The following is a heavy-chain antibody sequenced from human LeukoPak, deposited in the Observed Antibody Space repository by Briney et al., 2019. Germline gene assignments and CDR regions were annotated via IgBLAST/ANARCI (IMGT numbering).Heavy chain of an antibody. CDR1: GITFSSYG. CDR3: AHQLSSGYYYKAAFDI. CDR2: IRYDGSNK. D-gene: IGHD3-22*01. Sequence: WGSLRLSCAASGITFSSYGMHWVRQAPGKGLEWVAFIRYDGSNKYYADSVKGRFTISRDNSKNTLYLQMNSLRAEDTAVYYCAHQLSSGYYYKAAFDIWGQGTMVTVSS. V-gene: IGHV3-30*02. J-gene: IGHJ3*02.